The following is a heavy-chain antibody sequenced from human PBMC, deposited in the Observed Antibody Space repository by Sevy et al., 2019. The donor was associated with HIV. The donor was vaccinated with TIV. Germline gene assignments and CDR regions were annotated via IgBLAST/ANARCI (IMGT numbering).Heavy chain of an antibody. D-gene: IGHD5-18*01. CDR3: AAGDTSMATDLDD. CDR2: ITGGGDST. Sequence: GGSLRLSCAASGFTVSTYAINWVRQAPGEGLEWVSAITGGGDSTYYADSVKGRFTISRDNSKNVVYLQMNSLRAEDTAVYYCAAGDTSMATDLDDWGQGTLVTVSS. CDR1: GFTVSTYA. V-gene: IGHV3-23*01. J-gene: IGHJ4*02.